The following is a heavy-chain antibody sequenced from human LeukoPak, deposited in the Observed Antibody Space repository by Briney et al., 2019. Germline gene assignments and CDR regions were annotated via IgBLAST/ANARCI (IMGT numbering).Heavy chain of an antibody. Sequence: PGGSLRLSCAASGFTFSSYSMNWVRQAPGKGLEWVSSISSSSSYIYYADSVKGRFTISRDNAKNSLYLQMNSLRAEDTAVYYCAKGLSGSYYGYFDYWGQGTLVTVSS. CDR1: GFTFSSYS. D-gene: IGHD1-26*01. J-gene: IGHJ4*02. CDR2: ISSSSSYI. V-gene: IGHV3-21*04. CDR3: AKGLSGSYYGYFDY.